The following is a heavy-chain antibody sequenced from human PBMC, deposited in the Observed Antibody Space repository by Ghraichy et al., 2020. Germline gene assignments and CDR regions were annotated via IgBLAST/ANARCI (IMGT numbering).Heavy chain of an antibody. D-gene: IGHD1/OR15-1a*01. CDR2: LNEDGNER. J-gene: IGHJ4*02. CDR1: GFSFSSYW. Sequence: GGSLRLSCAASGFSFSSYWMNWVRQAPGKGLEWVANLNEDGNERYYVDSVEGRFTISRDNAKNSLYLQMNSLRVEDTAVYFCARSTRTGDYWGQGTLATVSS. CDR3: ARSTRTGDY. V-gene: IGHV3-7*03.